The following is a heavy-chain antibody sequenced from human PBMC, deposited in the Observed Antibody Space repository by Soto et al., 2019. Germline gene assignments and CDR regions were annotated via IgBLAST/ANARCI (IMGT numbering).Heavy chain of an antibody. D-gene: IGHD6-19*01. V-gene: IGHV1-69*12. CDR2: IIPIFGTA. J-gene: IGHJ4*01. CDR3: ARTTVRSRDSSGWFHYFDY. CDR1: GGTFSSYA. Sequence: QVQLVQSGAEVKKPGSSVKVSCKASGGTFSSYAISWVRQAPGQGLEWMGGIIPIFGTANYAQKFQGRVTITADESTSTAYMELSSLRSEDTAVYYCARTTVRSRDSSGWFHYFDYWGQEPWSPSPQ.